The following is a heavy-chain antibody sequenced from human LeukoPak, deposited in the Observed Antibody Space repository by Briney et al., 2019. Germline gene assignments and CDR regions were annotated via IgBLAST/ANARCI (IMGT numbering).Heavy chain of an antibody. CDR2: ISSSGSTI. CDR3: ARDYPDYYDSSGSLSFDY. V-gene: IGHV3-11*04. Sequence: GGSLRLSCAASGFTFSDYYMSWIRQAPGKGLEWVSYISSSGSTIYYADSVKGRFTISRDNAKNSLYLQMNSLRAEDTAVYYCARDYPDYYDSSGSLSFDYWGQGTLVTVSS. D-gene: IGHD3-22*01. J-gene: IGHJ4*02. CDR1: GFTFSDYY.